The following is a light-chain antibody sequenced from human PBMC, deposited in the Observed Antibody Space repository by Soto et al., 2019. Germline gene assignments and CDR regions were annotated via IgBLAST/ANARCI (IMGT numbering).Light chain of an antibody. CDR1: QSISSY. Sequence: DIQMTQSPSTLSASVGDRVTITCRASQSISSYLAWYQQKPGQAPKFLIYKASSLESGVPSRFSGSGSGTEFTLTISSLQPDDVSTYYCQQYSSYPLTFGGGTKVEIK. J-gene: IGKJ4*01. CDR2: KAS. CDR3: QQYSSYPLT. V-gene: IGKV1-5*03.